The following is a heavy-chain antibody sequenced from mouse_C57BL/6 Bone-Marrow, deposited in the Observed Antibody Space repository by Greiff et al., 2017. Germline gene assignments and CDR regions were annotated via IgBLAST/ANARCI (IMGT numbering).Heavy chain of an antibody. J-gene: IGHJ4*01. D-gene: IGHD2-3*01. CDR3: ARRRDYDGYSYAMDY. CDR1: GFTFSDYG. Sequence: EVQLVESGGGLVQPGGSLKLSCAASGFTFSDYGMAWVRQAPRKGPEWVAFISNLAYSIYYADTVTGRFTIYRENAKNTLYLERSSLRSEDTAMYYCARRRDYDGYSYAMDYWGQGTSVTVSS. CDR2: ISNLAYSI. V-gene: IGHV5-15*01.